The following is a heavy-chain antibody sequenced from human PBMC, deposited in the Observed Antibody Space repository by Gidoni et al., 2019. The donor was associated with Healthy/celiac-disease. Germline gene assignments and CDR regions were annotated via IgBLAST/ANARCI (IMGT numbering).Heavy chain of an antibody. CDR1: GFTFSSYA. CDR3: APLRVGYGDPFDY. D-gene: IGHD4-17*01. V-gene: IGHV3-23*01. Sequence: ALVQPGGSLRISCAASGFTFSSYAMSWVRQAPGKGLEWVSAISGSGGSTYYADSVKGRFTISRDNSKNTLYLQMNSLRAEDTAGYYCAPLRVGYGDPFDYWGQGTLVTVSS. J-gene: IGHJ4*02. CDR2: ISGSGGST.